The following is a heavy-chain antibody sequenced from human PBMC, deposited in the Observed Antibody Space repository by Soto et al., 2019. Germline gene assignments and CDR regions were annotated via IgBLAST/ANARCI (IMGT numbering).Heavy chain of an antibody. CDR1: GFTFSSYA. V-gene: IGHV3-23*01. CDR3: AKDGRLGPRYSSAGGNWFDP. CDR2: ISGSGGST. Sequence: PGGSLRLSCAASGFTFSSYAMSWVRQAPGKGLEWVSAISGSGGSTYYADSVKGRFTISRDNSKNTLYLQMNSLRAEDTAVYYCAKDGRLGPRYSSAGGNWFDPWGQGTLVTVSP. D-gene: IGHD6-19*01. J-gene: IGHJ5*02.